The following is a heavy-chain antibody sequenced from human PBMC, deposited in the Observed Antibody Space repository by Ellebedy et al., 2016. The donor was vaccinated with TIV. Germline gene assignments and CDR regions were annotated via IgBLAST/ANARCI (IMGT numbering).Heavy chain of an antibody. J-gene: IGHJ4*02. V-gene: IGHV1-46*01. D-gene: IGHD3-10*01. CDR2: SNPSGGST. CDR1: GYTFTSNY. CDR3: AIQQYYYGSGSYNDY. Sequence: AASVKVSCKAAGYTFTSNYMNWVRHAPGQGLEWMGISNPSGGSTSYAQKFQGRVTMTRDTATSTVYLELSSLRTEDTAVYYCAIQQYYYGSGSYNDYWGQGTLVTVSS.